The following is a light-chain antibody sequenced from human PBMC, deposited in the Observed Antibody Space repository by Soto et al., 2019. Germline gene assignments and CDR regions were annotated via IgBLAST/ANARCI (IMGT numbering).Light chain of an antibody. V-gene: IGKV1-33*01. CDR2: DAS. CDR1: HDISNY. Sequence: DIQMTQSPSSLSASVGDRVTITCQASHDISNYLNWYQQKPGKAPKLLIYDASNLETGVPSRFSGSGSGTDFTVTISSLQHEDIATYYCPQYDNRPFTFGPGTKVDIQ. CDR3: PQYDNRPFT. J-gene: IGKJ3*01.